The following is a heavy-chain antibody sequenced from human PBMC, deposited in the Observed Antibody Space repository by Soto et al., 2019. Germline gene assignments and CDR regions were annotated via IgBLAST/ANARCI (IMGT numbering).Heavy chain of an antibody. J-gene: IGHJ6*02. V-gene: IGHV1-69*12. Sequence: QVQLVQSGAEVKKPGSSVKVSCTASGGTFNSYGISWLRQASGHGLEWMGGSIPICGTANYAQKFQGRVTITADESTSTAYMEWISLRSEDTAVYYCASPRDNYYYHGMDVWGQGTTVTVSS. CDR1: GGTFNSYG. CDR3: ASPRDNYYYHGMDV. D-gene: IGHD2-15*01. CDR2: SIPICGTA.